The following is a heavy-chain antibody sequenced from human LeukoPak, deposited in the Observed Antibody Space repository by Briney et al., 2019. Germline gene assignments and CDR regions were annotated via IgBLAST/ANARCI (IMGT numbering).Heavy chain of an antibody. Sequence: GGSLRLSCAASGFTFSSYGMHWVRQAPGKGLEWVAVIRYDGSNKYYADSVKGRFTISRDNSKNTLYLQMNSLRAEDTAVYYCAKDSSLAIVGATAYFDYWGQGTLVTVSS. D-gene: IGHD1-26*01. CDR3: AKDSSLAIVGATAYFDY. V-gene: IGHV3-30*02. J-gene: IGHJ4*02. CDR2: IRYDGSNK. CDR1: GFTFSSYG.